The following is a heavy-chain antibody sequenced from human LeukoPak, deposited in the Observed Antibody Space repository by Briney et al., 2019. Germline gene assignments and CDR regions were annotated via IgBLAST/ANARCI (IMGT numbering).Heavy chain of an antibody. CDR3: AKTRDGYQLFDY. J-gene: IGHJ4*02. CDR2: ISSSGSTI. V-gene: IGHV3-11*01. D-gene: IGHD5-24*01. Sequence: GRSLRLSCAASGFTFSDYYMSWIRQAPGKGLEWVSYISSSGSTIYYADSVKGRFTISRDNAKNSLYLQMNSLRAEDTAVYYCAKTRDGYQLFDYWGQGTLVTVSS. CDR1: GFTFSDYY.